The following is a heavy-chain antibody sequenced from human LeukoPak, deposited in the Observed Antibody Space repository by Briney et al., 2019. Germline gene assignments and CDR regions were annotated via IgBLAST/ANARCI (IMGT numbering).Heavy chain of an antibody. J-gene: IGHJ4*02. Sequence: SETLSLTCTVSGGSISSGGYYWSWIRQPPGKGLEWIGYIYHSGSTYYNPSLKSRVTISVDRSKNQFSLKLSSVTAADTVVYYCARGAKLDDFDYWGQGTLVTVFS. V-gene: IGHV4-30-2*01. CDR3: ARGAKLDDFDY. D-gene: IGHD4-23*01. CDR1: GGSISSGGYY. CDR2: IYHSGST.